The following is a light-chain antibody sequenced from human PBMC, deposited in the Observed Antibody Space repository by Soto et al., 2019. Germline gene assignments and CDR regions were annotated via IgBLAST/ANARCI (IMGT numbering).Light chain of an antibody. J-gene: IGLJ1*01. CDR1: SSDVGAYNY. CDR2: EVS. Sequence: QPALTQPASVSGSPGQSITISCTGTSSDVGAYNYVSWYQQHPGKAPKLIIYEVSNRPSGVSNHFSGSKSGNTASLTISGLQAEDEADYYCSSYTSSSTYVFGAGTKVTVL. V-gene: IGLV2-14*01. CDR3: SSYTSSSTYV.